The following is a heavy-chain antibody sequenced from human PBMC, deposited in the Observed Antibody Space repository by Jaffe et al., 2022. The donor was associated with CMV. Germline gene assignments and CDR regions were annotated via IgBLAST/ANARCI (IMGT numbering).Heavy chain of an antibody. CDR3: ARAHHDYGDYHDY. V-gene: IGHV3-33*08. CDR1: GFTFSSYG. J-gene: IGHJ4*02. D-gene: IGHD4-17*01. CDR2: IWYDGSNK. Sequence: QVQLVESGGGVVQPGRSLRLSCAASGFTFSSYGMHWVRQAPGKGLEWVAVIWYDGSNKYYADSVKGRFTISRDNSKNTLYLQMNSLRAEDTAVYYCARAHHDYGDYHDYWGQGTLVTVSS.